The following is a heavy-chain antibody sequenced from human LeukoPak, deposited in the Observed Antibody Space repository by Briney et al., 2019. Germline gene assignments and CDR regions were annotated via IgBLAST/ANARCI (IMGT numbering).Heavy chain of an antibody. CDR2: ISAYNGNT. D-gene: IGHD2-2*01. V-gene: IGHV1-18*01. CDR3: ARDIVVVPAADYGMDV. J-gene: IGHJ6*02. CDR1: GYTFTSYG. Sequence: GASVKVSCKASGYTFTSYGISWVRQAPGQGLEWMGRISAYNGNTNYAQKLQGRVTMTTDTSTSTAYMELRSLRSDDTAVYYCARDIVVVPAADYGMDVWGQGTTVTVSS.